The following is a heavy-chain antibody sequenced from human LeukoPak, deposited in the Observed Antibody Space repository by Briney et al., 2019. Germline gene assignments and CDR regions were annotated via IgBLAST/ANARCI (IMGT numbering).Heavy chain of an antibody. D-gene: IGHD6-19*01. Sequence: GGSLRLSCAASGFTFSSYGMHWVRQAPGKGLEWVAFIRYDGSNKYYADSVKGRFTISRDNSKNTLYLQMNSLRAEDTAVYYCAKDPLSIAVAGAEYYFDYWGQGTLVTVSS. J-gene: IGHJ4*02. V-gene: IGHV3-30*02. CDR1: GFTFSSYG. CDR2: IRYDGSNK. CDR3: AKDPLSIAVAGAEYYFDY.